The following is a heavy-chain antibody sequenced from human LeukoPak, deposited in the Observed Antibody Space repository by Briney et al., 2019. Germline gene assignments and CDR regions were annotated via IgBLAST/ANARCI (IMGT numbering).Heavy chain of an antibody. CDR2: INHSGST. CDR3: ARGRIGYSSGWYWFDY. CDR1: GGSSSGYY. D-gene: IGHD6-19*01. J-gene: IGHJ4*02. Sequence: PSETLSLTCAVYGGSSSGYYWSWIRQPPGKGLEWIGEINHSGSTNYNPSLKSRVTISVDTSKNQFSLKLSSVTAADTAVYYCARGRIGYSSGWYWFDYWGQGTLVTVSS. V-gene: IGHV4-34*01.